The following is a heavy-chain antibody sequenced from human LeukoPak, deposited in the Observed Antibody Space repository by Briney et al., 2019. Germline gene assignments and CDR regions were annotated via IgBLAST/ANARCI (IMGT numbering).Heavy chain of an antibody. CDR1: GGSISSYY. CDR2: ICYSGST. D-gene: IGHD3-22*01. Sequence: SETLSLTCTVSGGSISSYYWSWIRQPPGKGLEWIGYICYSGSTNYNPSLKSRVTISVDTSKNQFSLKLSSVTAADTAVYYCARVYYDSSGYYGPDGFDYWGQGTLVTVSS. CDR3: ARVYYDSSGYYGPDGFDY. J-gene: IGHJ4*02. V-gene: IGHV4-59*08.